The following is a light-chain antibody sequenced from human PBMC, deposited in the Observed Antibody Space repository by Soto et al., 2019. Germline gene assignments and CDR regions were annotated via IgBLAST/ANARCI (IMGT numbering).Light chain of an antibody. J-gene: IGKJ1*01. CDR2: GAY. Sequence: ETVLTQAPGTLPLSPGARATLSCRDSQSCSSNYLAWYQQKPGQAHRLLIYGAYSRASGIQDRFSGSGSGTDFTLTISRLEPEDFAVYYCKQYGSSPRTFGQGTKVDIK. CDR1: QSCSSNY. CDR3: KQYGSSPRT. V-gene: IGKV3-20*01.